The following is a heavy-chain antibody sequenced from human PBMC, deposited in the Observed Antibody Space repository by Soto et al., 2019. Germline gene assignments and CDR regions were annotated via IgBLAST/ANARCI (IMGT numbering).Heavy chain of an antibody. D-gene: IGHD6-19*01. Sequence: QVQLQQWGAGLLKPSETLSLTCAVYGGSFSGYYWSWIRQPPGKGLEWIGEINHSGSTNYNPSRKTRVTLSVDTSKNQFSLKLSSVTAADTAVYYCARFDSSGWPWRDYWGQGTLVTVSS. V-gene: IGHV4-34*01. J-gene: IGHJ4*02. CDR3: ARFDSSGWPWRDY. CDR1: GGSFSGYY. CDR2: INHSGST.